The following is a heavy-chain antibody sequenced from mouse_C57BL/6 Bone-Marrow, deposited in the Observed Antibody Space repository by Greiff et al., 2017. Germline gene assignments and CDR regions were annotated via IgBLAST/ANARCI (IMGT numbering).Heavy chain of an antibody. J-gene: IGHJ2*01. D-gene: IGHD1-1*01. V-gene: IGHV1-59*01. CDR1: GYTFTSYW. CDR3: AREGDTHGSSYRGFFDY. CDR2: IDPSDSYT. Sequence: VQLQQPGAELVRPGTSVKLSCKASGYTFTSYWMHWVKQRPGQGLEWIGVIDPSDSYTNSNQKFKGKATLTVDTSSSTAYMQLSSLTSDDSAVYYCAREGDTHGSSYRGFFDYWGQGTTLTVSS.